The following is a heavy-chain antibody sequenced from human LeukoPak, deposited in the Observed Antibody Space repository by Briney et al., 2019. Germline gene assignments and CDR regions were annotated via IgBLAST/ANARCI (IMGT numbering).Heavy chain of an antibody. Sequence: PGGSLRLSCAASGLIVSNNYMIWVRQAPGKGLEWVSFIYSGGTIYYTDSVKGRFTISRDNSKKTLYLQMNSLRAEDPAVYYCASRINYYFDYWGQGTLVTVSS. CDR3: ASRINYYFDY. J-gene: IGHJ4*02. V-gene: IGHV3-53*01. CDR2: IYSGGTI. CDR1: GLIVSNNY. D-gene: IGHD5-24*01.